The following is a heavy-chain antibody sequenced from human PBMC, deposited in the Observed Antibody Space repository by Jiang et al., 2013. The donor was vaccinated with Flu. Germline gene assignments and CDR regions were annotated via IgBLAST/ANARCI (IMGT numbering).Heavy chain of an antibody. J-gene: IGHJ5*01. D-gene: IGHD2-15*01. CDR2: IIPIFGST. CDR1: GDIFSNFG. V-gene: IGHV1-69*01. CDR3: ARREGGGWFDS. Sequence: EVKKPGSSVKVSCKASGDIFSNFGISWVRQAPGQGLEWVGEIIPIFGSTNYAQKFQGRVTVTADESASAAYMDLSSLRSDDTALYFCARREGGGWFDSWGQGTLVTVSS.